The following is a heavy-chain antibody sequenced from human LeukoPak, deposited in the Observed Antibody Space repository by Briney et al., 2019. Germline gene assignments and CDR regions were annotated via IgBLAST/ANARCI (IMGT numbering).Heavy chain of an antibody. J-gene: IGHJ4*02. D-gene: IGHD5-24*01. CDR2: ISCDGSNK. CDR1: GFTFSSYG. CDR3: APEGDGYILFDY. Sequence: GGSLRLSCAAPGFTFSSYGMHWVRQAPGKGLEWVAVISCDGSNKYYADSVKGRFTISRDNSKNTLNLQMNSLRVEDTAVYYCAPEGDGYILFDYWGQGTLVTVSS. V-gene: IGHV3-30*03.